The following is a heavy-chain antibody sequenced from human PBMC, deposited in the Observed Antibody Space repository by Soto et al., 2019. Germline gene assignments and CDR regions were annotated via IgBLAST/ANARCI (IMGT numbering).Heavy chain of an antibody. J-gene: IGHJ6*02. CDR3: AKSLTWFGGAGMDV. CDR2: ISYDGSNK. Sequence: GGSLRLSCAATGFIFSSYGMHWVRQARGKGLEWVAVISYDGSNKYYPDSVKGRFTISRDNSKNTLYLQMNSLRAEDTAVYYCAKSLTWFGGAGMDVWGQGTTVTVSS. D-gene: IGHD3-10*01. CDR1: GFIFSSYG. V-gene: IGHV3-30*18.